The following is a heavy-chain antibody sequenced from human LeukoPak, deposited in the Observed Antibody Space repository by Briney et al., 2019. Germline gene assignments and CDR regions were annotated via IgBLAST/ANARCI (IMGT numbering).Heavy chain of an antibody. J-gene: IGHJ4*02. V-gene: IGHV4-4*07. CDR1: GGSITTYY. Sequence: SETLSLTWTVSGGSITTYYWSWIRQPAGKGLEWIGRVYSSGATNYNPSLKSRVTMSVDTSKNQFSLKLTSVTAADTAVYYCARDRPIAAAFTTYFDYWGQGTLVTVSS. D-gene: IGHD6-13*01. CDR3: ARDRPIAAAFTTYFDY. CDR2: VYSSGAT.